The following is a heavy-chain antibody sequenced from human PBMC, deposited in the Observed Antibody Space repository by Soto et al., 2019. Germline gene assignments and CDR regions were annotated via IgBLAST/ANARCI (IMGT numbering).Heavy chain of an antibody. CDR1: GFTFGDYA. V-gene: IGHV3-49*04. CDR2: IRSKAYGGTT. Sequence: GGSLRLSCTASGFTFGDYAMSWVRQAPGKGLEWVGFIRSKAYGGTTEYAASVKGRFTISRDDSKSIAYLQMNSLKTEDTAVYYRTRYYDFWSGSWGYYYGMDVWGQGTTVTVSS. J-gene: IGHJ6*02. D-gene: IGHD3-3*01. CDR3: TRYYDFWSGSWGYYYGMDV.